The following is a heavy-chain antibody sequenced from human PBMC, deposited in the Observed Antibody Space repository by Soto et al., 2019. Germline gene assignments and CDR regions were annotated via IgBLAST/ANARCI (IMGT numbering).Heavy chain of an antibody. J-gene: IGHJ5*02. CDR2: INHSGST. D-gene: IGHD2-2*01. CDR3: ARATQLSNRGVRGLFDP. Sequence: SETLSLTCAVYGGSFSGYYWSWIRQPPGKGLEWIGEINHSGSTNYNPSLKSRVTISVDTSKNQFSLKLSSVTAADTAVYYCARATQLSNRGVRGLFDPWGQGTLVTVSS. V-gene: IGHV4-34*01. CDR1: GGSFSGYY.